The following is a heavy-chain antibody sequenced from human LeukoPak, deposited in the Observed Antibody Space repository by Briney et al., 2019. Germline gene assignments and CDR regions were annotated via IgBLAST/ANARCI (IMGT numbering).Heavy chain of an antibody. V-gene: IGHV3-23*01. CDR3: TGHGSSSG. CDR1: GFTFSDNA. Sequence: GGSLRLSCGASGFTFSDNALSWVRQGLGKGLEWVSTTYDSGSNTHYADAVKGRFTISRDNSRSTLYLQMNSLRAGDTAVYYCTGHGSSSGWGQGTLVTVSS. D-gene: IGHD6-6*01. J-gene: IGHJ4*02. CDR2: TYDSGSNT.